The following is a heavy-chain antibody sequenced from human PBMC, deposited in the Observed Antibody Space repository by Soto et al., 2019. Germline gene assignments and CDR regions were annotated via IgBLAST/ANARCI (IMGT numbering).Heavy chain of an antibody. CDR1: GGSISSGGYY. V-gene: IGHV4-31*03. J-gene: IGHJ4*02. D-gene: IGHD4-17*01. Sequence: QVQLQESGPGLVKPSQTLSLTCTVSGGSISSGGYYWSWIRQHPGKGLEWIGNIYYSGSTNYNPSLKSRVTISVDTSKNQFSLKLSSVTAADTAVYYCAELRSSGYRAGPFDYWGQGTLVTVS. CDR3: AELRSSGYRAGPFDY. CDR2: IYYSGST.